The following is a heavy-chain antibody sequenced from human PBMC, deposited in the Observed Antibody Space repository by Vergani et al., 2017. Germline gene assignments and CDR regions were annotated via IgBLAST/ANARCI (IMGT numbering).Heavy chain of an antibody. J-gene: IGHJ5*02. D-gene: IGHD3-10*01. CDR3: ARREGSGSYYSWFDP. CDR1: GYSFTSYW. Sequence: EVQLVQSGAEVKKPGESLTISCKVSGYSFTSYWIGWVRQMPGKGLEWMGIIYPGDSDTRYSPSFQGQVTISADKSISTAYLQWSSLKASDTAMYYGARREGSGSYYSWFDPWGQGTLVTVSS. V-gene: IGHV5-51*03. CDR2: IYPGDSDT.